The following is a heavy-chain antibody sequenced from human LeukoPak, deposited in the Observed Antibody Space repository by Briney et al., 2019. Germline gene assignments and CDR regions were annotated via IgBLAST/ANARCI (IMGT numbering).Heavy chain of an antibody. CDR1: GFTFDDYA. CDR2: ISWNSGSI. D-gene: IGHD3-22*01. J-gene: IGHJ4*02. Sequence: PGGSLRLSCAASGFTFDDYAMHWVRQAPGKGLEWVSGISWNSGSIGYADSVKGRFTISRDNAKNSLYLQMNSLRAEDTALYYCAREEFKGTHYYDSSGYEGAIDYWGQGTLVTVSS. CDR3: AREEFKGTHYYDSSGYEGAIDY. V-gene: IGHV3-9*01.